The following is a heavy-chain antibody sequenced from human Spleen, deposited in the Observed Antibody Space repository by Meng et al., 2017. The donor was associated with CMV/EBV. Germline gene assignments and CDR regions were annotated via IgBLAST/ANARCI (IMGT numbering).Heavy chain of an antibody. CDR1: GFIFSSYT. D-gene: IGHD3-10*01. Sequence: ETLSLTCAASGFIFSSYTINWVRQAPGKGLEWVGNIKQDGSEKNYVDSVKGRFTISRDNAKNSLYLQMNNLRAEDTALYYCVRDRGWFDPWGQGTLVTVSS. V-gene: IGHV3-7*01. J-gene: IGHJ5*02. CDR2: IKQDGSEK. CDR3: VRDRGWFDP.